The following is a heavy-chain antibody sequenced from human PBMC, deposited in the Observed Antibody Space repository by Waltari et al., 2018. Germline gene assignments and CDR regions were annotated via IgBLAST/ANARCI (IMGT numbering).Heavy chain of an antibody. CDR2: IYTSGST. D-gene: IGHD6-13*01. Sequence: QVQLQESGPAVVKPSQTLSLTCPDSGGALRRGSYYGRWIWQPAGKGLEWIGYIYTSGSTTYNPSLKSRVTISVDTSQNPFSLKLSSVTAADTAVYYWAREASGSWYEDAFDIWGQWTMVTVSS. CDR1: GGALRRGSYY. V-gene: IGHV4-61*09. J-gene: IGHJ3*02. CDR3: AREASGSWYEDAFDI.